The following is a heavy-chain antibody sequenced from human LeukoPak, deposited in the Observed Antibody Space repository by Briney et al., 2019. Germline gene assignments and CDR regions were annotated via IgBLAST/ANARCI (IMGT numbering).Heavy chain of an antibody. D-gene: IGHD1-14*01. CDR1: GFPFDISW. Sequence: GGSLRLSCAASGFPFDISWMHWVRQAPGKGLVWVSRITSDGSDTTYTDSVKGRFTISRDNAKNTLFLQMNSLRAEDTAVYYCAKDYFGTPEYWGRGTLVTVSS. J-gene: IGHJ4*02. CDR2: ITSDGSDT. CDR3: AKDYFGTPEY. V-gene: IGHV3-74*01.